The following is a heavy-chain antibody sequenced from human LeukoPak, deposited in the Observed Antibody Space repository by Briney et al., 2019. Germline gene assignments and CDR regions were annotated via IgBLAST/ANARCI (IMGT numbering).Heavy chain of an antibody. J-gene: IGHJ6*04. CDR2: IYYSGST. CDR1: GGSISSGGYY. D-gene: IGHD3-10*01. CDR3: ARSWGGTMVRGVIRSQNGMDV. Sequence: PSQTLSLTCTVSGGSISSGGYYWSWIRQHPGKGLEWIGYIYYSGSTYYNPSLKSRVTISVDTSKNQFSLKLSSVTAADTAVYYCARSWGGTMVRGVIRSQNGMDVWGKGTTVTVSS. V-gene: IGHV4-31*03.